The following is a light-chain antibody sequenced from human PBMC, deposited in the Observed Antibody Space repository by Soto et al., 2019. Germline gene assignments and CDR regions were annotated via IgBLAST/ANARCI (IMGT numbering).Light chain of an antibody. V-gene: IGLV2-14*01. CDR2: DVS. Sequence: QSALTQPASVSGSPGQSITISCTGTSSDVGGYNDVSWYQQHPGKAPKLMIYDVSNRPSGVSNRFSGSKSGNTASLTISGPQAEDEDDYYCSSYTSSSTVVFGGGTKLTVL. CDR1: SSDVGGYND. CDR3: SSYTSSSTVV. J-gene: IGLJ2*01.